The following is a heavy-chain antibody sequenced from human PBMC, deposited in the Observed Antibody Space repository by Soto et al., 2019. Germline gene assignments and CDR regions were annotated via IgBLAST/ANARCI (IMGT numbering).Heavy chain of an antibody. CDR2: IYHSGST. CDR1: GGSISSGGYS. CDR3: ARGKGYDSSGYIDY. J-gene: IGHJ4*02. V-gene: IGHV4-30-2*01. Sequence: SETLSLTCAVSGGSISSGGYSWSWIRQPPGKGLEWIGYIYHSGSTYYNPSLKSRVTISVDRSKNQFSLKLSSVAAADTAVYYCARGKGYDSSGYIDYWGQGTLVTVSS. D-gene: IGHD3-22*01.